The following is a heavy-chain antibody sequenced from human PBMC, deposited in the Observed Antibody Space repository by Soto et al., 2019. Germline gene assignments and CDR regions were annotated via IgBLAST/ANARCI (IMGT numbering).Heavy chain of an antibody. Sequence: KPGGSLRLSCAASGFTFSNAWMSWVRQAPGKGLEWVGRIKSKTDGGTTDYAAPVKGRFTISRDDSKNTLYLQMNSLKTEDTAVYYCTTSCLYSGSYCYYYYGMDVWGQGTTVTVSS. J-gene: IGHJ6*02. D-gene: IGHD1-26*01. CDR3: TTSCLYSGSYCYYYYGMDV. CDR1: GFTFSNAW. CDR2: IKSKTDGGTT. V-gene: IGHV3-15*01.